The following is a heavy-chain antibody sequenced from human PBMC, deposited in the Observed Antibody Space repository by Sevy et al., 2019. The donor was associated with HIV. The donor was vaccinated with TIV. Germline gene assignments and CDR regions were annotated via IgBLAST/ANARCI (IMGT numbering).Heavy chain of an antibody. V-gene: IGHV3-33*01. Sequence: GGSLRLSCAASGFTFSSYGMHWVRQAPGKGLEWVAVIWYDGSNKYYADSVKGRFTISRDNSKNTQYLEMNSLGAEDTAWYYCARGGLAGSDTLDYWGQGTPVTVSS. CDR2: IWYDGSNK. D-gene: IGHD6-19*01. J-gene: IGHJ4*02. CDR1: GFTFSSYG. CDR3: ARGGLAGSDTLDY.